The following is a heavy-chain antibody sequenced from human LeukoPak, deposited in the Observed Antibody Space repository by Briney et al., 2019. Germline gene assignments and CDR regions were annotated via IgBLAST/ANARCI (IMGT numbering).Heavy chain of an antibody. CDR3: ARSGPAAIYDFWSGPSGSLFDY. Sequence: PSETLSLTCAVYGGSFSGYYWSWIRQPPGKGLEWIGEINHSGSTNYNPSLKSRVTISVDTSKNQFSLKLSSVTAADTAVYYCARSGPAAIYDFWSGPSGSLFDYWGQGTLVTVSS. CDR1: GGSFSGYY. V-gene: IGHV4-34*01. J-gene: IGHJ4*02. D-gene: IGHD3-3*01. CDR2: INHSGST.